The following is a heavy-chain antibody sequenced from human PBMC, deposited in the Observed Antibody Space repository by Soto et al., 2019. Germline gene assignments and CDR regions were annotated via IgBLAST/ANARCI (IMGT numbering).Heavy chain of an antibody. CDR2: IYYSGST. J-gene: IGHJ5*02. D-gene: IGHD2-15*01. Sequence: PSETLSLTCTVSGGSMISYYWSWIRQPPGRGLEWIGYIYYSGSTNYNPSLKSRVTISVDTSKNQFSLKLSSVTAADTAVFYCARHLGYCSGGSCSSGFDPWGQGTLVTAPQ. CDR3: ARHLGYCSGGSCSSGFDP. V-gene: IGHV4-59*08. CDR1: GGSMISYY.